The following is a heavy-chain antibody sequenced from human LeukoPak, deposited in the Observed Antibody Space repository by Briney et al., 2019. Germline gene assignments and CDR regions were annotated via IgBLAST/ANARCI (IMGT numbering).Heavy chain of an antibody. J-gene: IGHJ4*02. CDR1: GGSISSYY. CDR3: ARERGSYPWYFDY. D-gene: IGHD1-26*01. V-gene: IGHV4-59*01. CDR2: IYYSGST. Sequence: PSETLSLTCTVSGGSISSYYWSWLRQPPGKGLEWIGYIYYSGSTNYNPSLKSRVTISADTSKNQFSLKLSSVTAADTAVYYCARERGSYPWYFDYWGQGTLVTVSS.